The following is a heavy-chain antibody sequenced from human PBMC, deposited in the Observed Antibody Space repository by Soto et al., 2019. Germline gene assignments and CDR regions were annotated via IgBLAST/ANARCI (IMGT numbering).Heavy chain of an antibody. J-gene: IGHJ6*02. V-gene: IGHV4-59*01. CDR1: GGSISSYY. Sequence: SETLSLTCTVSGGSISSYYWGWIRQPPGKGLEWIGYIYYSGSTNYNPSLKSRVTISVDTSKNQFSLKLSSVTAADTAVYYCARDRSFRNYYYYGMDVWGQGTTVTVS. D-gene: IGHD6-13*01. CDR2: IYYSGST. CDR3: ARDRSFRNYYYYGMDV.